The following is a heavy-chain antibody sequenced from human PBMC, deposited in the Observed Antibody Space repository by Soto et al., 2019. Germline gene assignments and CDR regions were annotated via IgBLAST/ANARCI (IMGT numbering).Heavy chain of an antibody. CDR3: ARPNYEILTGYHTLTAFDY. D-gene: IGHD3-9*01. V-gene: IGHV3-30-3*01. CDR2: ISYDGSNK. Sequence: QVQLVESGGGVVQPGRSLRLSCAASGFTFSSYAMHWVRQAPGKGLEWVAVISYDGSNKYYADSVKGRFTISRDNSKKPVYQQMNSLRAEDTAVYYCARPNYEILTGYHTLTAFDYWGQGTLVTVSS. CDR1: GFTFSSYA. J-gene: IGHJ4*02.